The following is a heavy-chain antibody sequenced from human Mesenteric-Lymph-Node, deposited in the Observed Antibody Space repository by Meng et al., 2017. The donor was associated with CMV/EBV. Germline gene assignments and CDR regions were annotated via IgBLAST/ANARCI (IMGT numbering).Heavy chain of an antibody. V-gene: IGHV1-2*02. CDR2: MHPNSGNT. Sequence: ASVKVSCKASGYTFTGYYMHWVRQAPGQGLEWMGWMHPNSGNTGYAQKFQGRLSMTRDTATSTAYMELSRLRSDDTAVYYCARDNRWGQGTLVTVSS. CDR3: ARDNR. J-gene: IGHJ5*02. CDR1: GYTFTGYY.